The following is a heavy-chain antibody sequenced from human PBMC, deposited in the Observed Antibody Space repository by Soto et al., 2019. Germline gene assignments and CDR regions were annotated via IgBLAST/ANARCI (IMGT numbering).Heavy chain of an antibody. J-gene: IGHJ2*01. CDR2: ISGSGAST. CDR3: AKVLGSSGWVYWYFDL. CDR1: GFTFSSYA. V-gene: IGHV3-23*01. Sequence: EVQLLESGGGLVQPGGSLRLSFAASGFTFSSYAMSWVRQAPGKGLEWVSAISGSGASTYYANSVKGRFTISRDNSKNTLYLQMNSLRAEDTAVYDCAKVLGSSGWVYWYFDLWGRGTLVTVSS. D-gene: IGHD6-19*01.